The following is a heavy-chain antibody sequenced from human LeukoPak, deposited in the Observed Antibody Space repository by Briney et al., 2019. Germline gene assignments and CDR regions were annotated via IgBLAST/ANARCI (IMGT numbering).Heavy chain of an antibody. D-gene: IGHD3-9*01. J-gene: IGHJ6*02. CDR3: ARASPSGYFDWFSDYYYYGMDV. Sequence: SETLSLTCTVSGGSISSYYWSWIRQPPGKGLEWIGYIYYSGSTNYNPSLKSRVTISVDTSKNQFSLKLSSVTAADSAVYYCARASPSGYFDWFSDYYYYGMDVWGQGTTVTVSS. CDR2: IYYSGST. CDR1: GGSISSYY. V-gene: IGHV4-59*01.